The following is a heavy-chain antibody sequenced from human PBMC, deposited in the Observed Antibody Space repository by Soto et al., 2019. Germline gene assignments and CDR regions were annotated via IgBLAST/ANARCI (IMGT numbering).Heavy chain of an antibody. CDR3: ARHGVVPANVMDV. V-gene: IGHV5-10-1*01. CDR2: IDPSDSYT. CDR1: GYSFTSYW. Sequence: GESLKISCKGSGYSFTSYWISWVLQMPGKGLEWMGRIDPSDSYTNYSPSFQGHVTISADKSISTAYLQWSSLKASDTAMYYCARHGVVPANVMDVWGHGTTVTVSS. J-gene: IGHJ6*02. D-gene: IGHD2-2*01.